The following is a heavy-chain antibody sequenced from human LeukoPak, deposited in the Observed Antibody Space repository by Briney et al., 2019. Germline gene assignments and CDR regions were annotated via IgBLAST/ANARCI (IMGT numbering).Heavy chain of an antibody. Sequence: PGXXXXLSCSASGFTFSTYDMQWVRQAPGMGLEWVSGISRSGSTYYTDSVKGRFTFSRDNSKNTLDLQMNSLRAEDTAVYYCAKGGYFDFENWGQGTRVTVSS. CDR1: GFTFSTYD. D-gene: IGHD3-9*01. V-gene: IGHV3-23*01. J-gene: IGHJ3*01. CDR2: ISRSGST. CDR3: AKGGYFDFEN.